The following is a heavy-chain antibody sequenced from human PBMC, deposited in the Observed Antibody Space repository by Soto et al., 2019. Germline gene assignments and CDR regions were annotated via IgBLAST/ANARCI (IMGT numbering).Heavy chain of an antibody. CDR1: GFTFSGYS. J-gene: IGHJ4*02. CDR3: ARGRVEDSSGWANYFDY. Sequence: EVQLVESGGGLVQPGGSLRLSCAASGFTFSGYSMFWVRQAPGKGLEYVSAINTNGVNTFYAKSVKGRFTIARDNSKNTMYPQMGSLRAEDMAVYYCARGRVEDSSGWANYFDYWGQGTLVTVSS. V-gene: IGHV3-64*01. D-gene: IGHD6-19*01. CDR2: INTNGVNT.